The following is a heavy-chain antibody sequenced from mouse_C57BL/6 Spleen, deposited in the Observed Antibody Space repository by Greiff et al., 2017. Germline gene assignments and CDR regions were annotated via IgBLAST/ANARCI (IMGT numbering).Heavy chain of an antibody. V-gene: IGHV1-80*01. Sequence: QVQLQQSGAELVKPGASVKISCKASGYAFSSYWMNWVKQRPGKGLEWIGQIYPGDGDTNYNGKFKGKATLTADKSSSTAYMQLSSLTSEDSAVYFCAREDGNYGAWFAYWGQGSLVTVSA. J-gene: IGHJ3*01. CDR3: AREDGNYGAWFAY. D-gene: IGHD2-1*01. CDR1: GYAFSSYW. CDR2: IYPGDGDT.